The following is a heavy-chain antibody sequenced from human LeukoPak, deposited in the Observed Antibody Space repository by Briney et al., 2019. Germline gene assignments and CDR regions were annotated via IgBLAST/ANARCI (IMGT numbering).Heavy chain of an antibody. Sequence: GGSLKLSCAASGFTFSCYEKNWVRQAPGKGLEWVSYISSSGRTIYYSDSVKGRFTISRDNAKNSLYLQMNSLRAEDTTVYYCVRDFDYWGQGTLVTVSS. V-gene: IGHV3-48*03. CDR1: GFTFSCYE. CDR3: VRDFDY. J-gene: IGHJ4*02. CDR2: ISSSGRTI.